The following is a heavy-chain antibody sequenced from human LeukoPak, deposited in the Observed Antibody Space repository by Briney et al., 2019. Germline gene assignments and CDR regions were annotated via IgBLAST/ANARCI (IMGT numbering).Heavy chain of an antibody. CDR2: ISYDGSNK. D-gene: IGHD5-24*01. Sequence: GGSLRLSCAASGFTFSSYAMHWVRQAPGKGLEWVAVISYDGSNKYYADSVKGRFTISRDNSKNTLYLQMNSLRAEDTAVYYCAREGRWRSSSANWFDLWGQGTLVTVSS. CDR3: AREGRWRSSSANWFDL. V-gene: IGHV3-30-3*01. J-gene: IGHJ5*02. CDR1: GFTFSSYA.